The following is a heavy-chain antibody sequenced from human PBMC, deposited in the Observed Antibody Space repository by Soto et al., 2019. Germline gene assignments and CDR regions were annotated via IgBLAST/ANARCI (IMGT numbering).Heavy chain of an antibody. CDR1: GGTFSGYA. CDR3: AATSNITIFGVVIIEYGMDV. CDR2: IIPIFGTA. Sequence: ASVKVSCKASGGTFSGYAISWVRQAPGQGLEWMGGIIPIFGTANYAQKFQGRVTITADESTSTAYMELSSLRSEDTAVYYCAATSNITIFGVVIIEYGMDVWGQGTTVTVSS. D-gene: IGHD3-3*01. J-gene: IGHJ6*02. V-gene: IGHV1-69*13.